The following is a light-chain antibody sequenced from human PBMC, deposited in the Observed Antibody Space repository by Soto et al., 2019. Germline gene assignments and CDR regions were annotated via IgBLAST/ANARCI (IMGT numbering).Light chain of an antibody. J-gene: IGKJ4*02. CDR1: QSVSSY. CDR2: DAA. Sequence: EIVLTHSPATLSLSPGERATLSCSASQSVSSYYASCHQKPGQAPRSLLYDAATSGTGIPARCSSSGSGTAYTPPISSLEQEAVAVYYCQQRSNRPPGGTFGGGTKVDIK. CDR3: QQRSNRPPGGT. V-gene: IGKV3-11*01.